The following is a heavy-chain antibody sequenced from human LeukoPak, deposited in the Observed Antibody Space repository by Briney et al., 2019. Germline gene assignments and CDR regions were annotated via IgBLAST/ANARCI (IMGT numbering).Heavy chain of an antibody. Sequence: GASVKVSCKASGYTFTGYYMHWVRQSPGQGLEWMGWINPNSGGTNYAQKFQGRVTMTRDTSISTAYMELSRLRSDDTAVYYCARDADDYDAFDIWGQGTMVTVSS. J-gene: IGHJ3*02. V-gene: IGHV1-2*02. CDR3: ARDADDYDAFDI. D-gene: IGHD3-16*01. CDR2: INPNSGGT. CDR1: GYTFTGYY.